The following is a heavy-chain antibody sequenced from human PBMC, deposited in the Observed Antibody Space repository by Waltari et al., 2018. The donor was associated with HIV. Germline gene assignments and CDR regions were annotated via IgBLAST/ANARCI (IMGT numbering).Heavy chain of an antibody. V-gene: IGHV1-24*01. Sequence: QVQLVQSGAEVKKPGASVKVSCRVSGSSLPDLSMHWVRQTPTEQLEWMGGFDPEDGETFYAQNFQGRLTVTVDRFSDTIYMELSSLTPEDTAVYFCSSNNRHYAPVGQRRSYWGQGTLVIVSS. D-gene: IGHD2-2*01. CDR2: FDPEDGET. CDR1: GSSLPDLS. CDR3: SSNNRHYAPVGQRRSY. J-gene: IGHJ4*02.